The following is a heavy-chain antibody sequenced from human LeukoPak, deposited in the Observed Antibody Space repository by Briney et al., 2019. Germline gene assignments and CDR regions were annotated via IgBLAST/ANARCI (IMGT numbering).Heavy chain of an antibody. CDR2: IIPIFGTA. V-gene: IGHV1-69*13. CDR1: GGTFSSYA. Sequence: SVKVSCKASGGTFSSYAISWVRQAPGQGLEWMGGIIPIFGTANYAQKFQGRVTITADESTSTAYMELSSLRSEDTAVYYCVRQALVGATDYWGREPWSPSPQ. CDR3: VRQALVGATDY. D-gene: IGHD1-26*01. J-gene: IGHJ4*02.